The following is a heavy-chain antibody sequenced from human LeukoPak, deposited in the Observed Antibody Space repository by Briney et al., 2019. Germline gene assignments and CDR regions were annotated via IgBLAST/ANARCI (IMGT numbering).Heavy chain of an antibody. CDR2: ISSSSSYI. V-gene: IGHV3-21*01. J-gene: IGHJ3*02. CDR3: ARESIYYDSSGYTRNDAFDI. D-gene: IGHD3-22*01. CDR1: GFTFSSYS. Sequence: GGSLRLSCAVSGFTFSSYSMNWVRQAPGKGLEWVSSISSSSSYIYYADSVKGRFTISRDNAKNSLYLQMNSLRAEDTAVYYCARESIYYDSSGYTRNDAFDIWGQGTMVTVSS.